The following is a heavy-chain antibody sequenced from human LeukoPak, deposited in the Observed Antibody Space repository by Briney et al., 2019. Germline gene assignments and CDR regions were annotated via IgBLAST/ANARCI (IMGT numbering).Heavy chain of an antibody. CDR2: ISSSETT. Sequence: KPSETLSLTCSVSGGSVTSYYWNWVRQTPGKGLEWIGYISSSETTDYGPSFKSRVTMSVDTSKNQFSLKLSSVTAADTAVYYCARVSDYSSTWYGDWFDPWGQGTLVTVSS. V-gene: IGHV4-59*02. CDR1: GGSVTSYY. J-gene: IGHJ5*02. D-gene: IGHD6-13*01. CDR3: ARVSDYSSTWYGDWFDP.